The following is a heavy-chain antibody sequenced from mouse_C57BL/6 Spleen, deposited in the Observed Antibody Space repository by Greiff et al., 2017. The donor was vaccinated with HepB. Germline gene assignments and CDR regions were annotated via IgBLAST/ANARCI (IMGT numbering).Heavy chain of an antibody. Sequence: QVQLKESGAELVMPGASVKLSCKASGYTFTSYWMHWVKQRPGQGLEWIGEIDPSDSYTNYNQKFKGKSTLTVDKSSSTAYMQLSSLTSEDSAVYYCARGDYYAMDDWGQGTSVTVSS. J-gene: IGHJ4*01. CDR2: IDPSDSYT. CDR3: ARGDYYAMDD. CDR1: GYTFTSYW. V-gene: IGHV1-69*01.